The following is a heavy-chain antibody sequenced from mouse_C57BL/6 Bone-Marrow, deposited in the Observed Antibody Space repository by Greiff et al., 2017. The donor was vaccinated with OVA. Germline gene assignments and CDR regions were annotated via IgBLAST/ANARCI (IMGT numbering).Heavy chain of an antibody. D-gene: IGHD1-2*01. CDR1: GFTFSSYG. CDR2: ISSGGGYT. Sequence: EVKLVESGGDLVKPGGSLKLSCAASGFTFSSYGMSWVRQTPDKRLEWVATISSGGGYTYYPDRVKGRFTISRDNAKNTLYLQMSSLKSEYTVMYYCARRAIRTLLYFDYWGQGTTLTVSS. CDR3: ARRAIRTLLYFDY. J-gene: IGHJ2*01. V-gene: IGHV5-6*02.